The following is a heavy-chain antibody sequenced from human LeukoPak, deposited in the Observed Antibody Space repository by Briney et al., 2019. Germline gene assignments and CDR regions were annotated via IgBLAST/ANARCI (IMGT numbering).Heavy chain of an antibody. V-gene: IGHV3-30*04. D-gene: IGHD5-12*01. CDR1: GFTFSDYA. Sequence: PGGSLRLSCAASGFTFSDYAMHWVRQPPGKGLEWVAFISYDGSNKYYADSVKGRFTISRDNSKNTLYLQMNSLRAEDTAVYYCARGGGYSGYDYFDYWGQGTLVTVSS. CDR2: ISYDGSNK. J-gene: IGHJ4*02. CDR3: ARGGGYSGYDYFDY.